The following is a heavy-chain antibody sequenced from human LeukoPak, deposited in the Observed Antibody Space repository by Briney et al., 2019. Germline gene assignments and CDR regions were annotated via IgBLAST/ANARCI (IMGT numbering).Heavy chain of an antibody. V-gene: IGHV3-7*03. CDR3: AGFLGYCSSTSCYYYGMDV. J-gene: IGHJ6*04. CDR2: IKQDGSEK. Sequence: GGSLRLSCAASGFTFSSNWMSWVRQAPGKGLEWVANIKQDGSEKYYVDSVKGRFTISRDNAKNSLYLQMNSLRAEDTAVYYCAGFLGYCSSTSCYYYGMDVWGKGTTVTVSS. D-gene: IGHD2-2*01. CDR1: GFTFSSNW.